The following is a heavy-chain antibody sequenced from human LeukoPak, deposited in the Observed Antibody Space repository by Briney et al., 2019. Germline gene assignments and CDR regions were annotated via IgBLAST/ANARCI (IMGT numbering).Heavy chain of an antibody. J-gene: IGHJ4*02. Sequence: SETLSLTCAVYGGSFSVYYWSWIRQPPGKGLEWIGETNHSGSTNYNPSLKSRVTISVDTSKNQFSLKLSSVTAADTAVYYCARSMGGITGTTSLFDYWGQGTLVTVSS. CDR3: ARSMGGITGTTSLFDY. V-gene: IGHV4-34*01. CDR2: TNHSGST. D-gene: IGHD1-7*01. CDR1: GGSFSVYY.